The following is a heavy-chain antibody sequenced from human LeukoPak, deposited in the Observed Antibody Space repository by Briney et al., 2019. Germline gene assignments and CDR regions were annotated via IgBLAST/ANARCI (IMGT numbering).Heavy chain of an antibody. J-gene: IGHJ3*02. CDR3: ARVSDAFDI. Sequence: GGSLRLSCAASGFAVSSNYMSWVRQAPGRGLEWVSIIYSGGSTYYADSVKGRFTISRDNSKNTLYLQMNSLRAEDTAVYYCARVSDAFDIWGQGTMVTVSS. V-gene: IGHV3-53*01. CDR1: GFAVSSNY. CDR2: IYSGGST.